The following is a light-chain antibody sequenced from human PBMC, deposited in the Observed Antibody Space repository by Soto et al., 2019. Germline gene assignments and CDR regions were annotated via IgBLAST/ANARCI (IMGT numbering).Light chain of an antibody. CDR3: LQDFAYPLT. J-gene: IGKJ4*01. Sequence: AIQMTQSPSSLSASVGDRVTITCRASQGVSNDVGWYQQKPGKAPRLLIYAASTLQSGVPSRFSGSQSATDFTLTISSLQTEDFATYYCLQDFAYPLTFGGGTKVAIK. CDR1: QGVSND. V-gene: IGKV1-6*01. CDR2: AAS.